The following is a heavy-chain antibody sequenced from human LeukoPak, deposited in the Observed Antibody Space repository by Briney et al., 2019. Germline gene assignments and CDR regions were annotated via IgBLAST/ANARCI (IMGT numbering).Heavy chain of an antibody. Sequence: PSETLSLTCAVYGGSFSGYYWSWIRQPAGKGLEWIGRIYTSGSTNYNPSLKSRVTMSVDTSKNQFSLKLSSVTAADTAVYYCARHTYGEADYWGQGTLVTVSS. CDR1: GGSFSGYY. CDR3: ARHTYGEADY. D-gene: IGHD4-17*01. CDR2: IYTSGST. J-gene: IGHJ4*02. V-gene: IGHV4-59*10.